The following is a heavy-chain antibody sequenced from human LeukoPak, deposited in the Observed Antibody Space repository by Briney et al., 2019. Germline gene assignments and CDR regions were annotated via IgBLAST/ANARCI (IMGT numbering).Heavy chain of an antibody. D-gene: IGHD7-27*01. CDR1: GFTYRNYG. Sequence: GSLRLSCAASGFTYRNYGMHWVRRAPGKGLEWVTFIRNDGSGKYYADSARGRFTISRDDSKNTLYLQMNSLRAEDTAVYHCVQDRDWGFGYWGRGTLVTV. CDR3: VQDRDWGFGY. V-gene: IGHV3-30*02. CDR2: IRNDGSGK. J-gene: IGHJ4*02.